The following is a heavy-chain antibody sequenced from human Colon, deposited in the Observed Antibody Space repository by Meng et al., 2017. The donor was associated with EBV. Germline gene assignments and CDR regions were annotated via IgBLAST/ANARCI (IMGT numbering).Heavy chain of an antibody. V-gene: IGHV4-61*01. D-gene: IGHD3-10*01. Sequence: ESRACLLKPSVTLSLTCTVSGDYVATGRYYWSWIRQPPGKVLEWIAYIYYIGGTNYNPSLKGRLTISLDTSKNQFSLSLRSVTAADTAVYYCARVSGRSFDPWGQGTLVTVSS. CDR2: IYYIGGT. CDR1: GDYVATGRYY. J-gene: IGHJ5*02. CDR3: ARVSGRSFDP.